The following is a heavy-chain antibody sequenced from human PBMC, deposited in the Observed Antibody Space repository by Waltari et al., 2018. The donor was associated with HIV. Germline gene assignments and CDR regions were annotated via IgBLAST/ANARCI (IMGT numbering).Heavy chain of an antibody. Sequence: QVQLVQSGAEVKKPGSSVKVSCKASGGTFSSYAISWVRQAPGQGLEWMGGIIPIFGTANYAQKFQGRVTITADKSTSTAYMELSSLRSEDTAVYYCASGYSEWSGYYSLAFDYWGQGTLVTVSS. J-gene: IGHJ4*02. CDR3: ASGYSEWSGYYSLAFDY. D-gene: IGHD3-3*01. CDR1: GGTFSSYA. CDR2: IIPIFGTA. V-gene: IGHV1-69*06.